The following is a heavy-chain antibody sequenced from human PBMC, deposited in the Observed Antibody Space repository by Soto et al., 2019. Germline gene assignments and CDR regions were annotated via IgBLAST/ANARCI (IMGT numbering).Heavy chain of an antibody. CDR2: ISYDGSNK. V-gene: IGHV3-30*18. CDR1: GFTFSSYV. CDR3: AKDGLGYYYASGYYYGMDV. Sequence: QVQLVESGGGMVQPGRSLRLSCAASGFTFSSYVMHWVRQAPGKGLEWVAVISYDGSNKYYADSVKGRFTISRDNSKNTLYLQMISLRAEDTAVYYCAKDGLGYYYASGYYYGMDVWGQGTTVTVSS. J-gene: IGHJ6*02. D-gene: IGHD3-10*01.